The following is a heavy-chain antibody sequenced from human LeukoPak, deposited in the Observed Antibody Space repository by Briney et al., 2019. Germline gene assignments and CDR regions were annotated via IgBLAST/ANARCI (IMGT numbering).Heavy chain of an antibody. J-gene: IGHJ5*02. CDR1: GDSVSSNSAA. Sequence: SQTLSLTCAISGDSVSSNSAAWNWIRQSPSRGLEWLGRTYYRSKWYNDYAVSVKSRITINPDTSKNQFSLQLNSVTPEDMAVYYCARVKLTPGDSSGYYWNSNWFDPWGQGTLVTVSS. CDR2: TYYRSKWYN. V-gene: IGHV6-1*01. D-gene: IGHD3-22*01. CDR3: ARVKLTPGDSSGYYWNSNWFDP.